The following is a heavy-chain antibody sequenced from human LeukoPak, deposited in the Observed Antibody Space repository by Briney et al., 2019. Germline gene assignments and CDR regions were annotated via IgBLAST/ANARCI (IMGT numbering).Heavy chain of an antibody. J-gene: IGHJ4*02. CDR1: GFPFSSYG. D-gene: IGHD6-25*01. CDR3: ARESSSVFDY. CDR2: LWYDGSNK. V-gene: IGHV3-33*01. Sequence: GRSLRLSCAASGFPFSSYGMHWVRQAPGKGLEWVAALWYDGSNKYYADSGKGRITISRDNSKNTLYLQMNSLRAEDTAVCHCARESSSVFDYWGQGTLVTVSS.